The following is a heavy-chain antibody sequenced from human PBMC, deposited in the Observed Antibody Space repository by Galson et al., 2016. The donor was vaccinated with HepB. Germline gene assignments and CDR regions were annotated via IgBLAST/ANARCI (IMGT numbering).Heavy chain of an antibody. CDR1: GFTFRSYD. CDR2: IGTLHDS. D-gene: IGHD3-3*01. J-gene: IGHJ6*02. CDR3: AKDEFLEGDYYYYGMDV. V-gene: IGHV3-13*04. Sequence: SLRLSCAASGFTFRSYDMSWVRQSTGKGLEWVAAIGTLHDSFFPDSVQGRFSISRENVKNSLYLQLNRLRAGDTAVYYCAKDEFLEGDYYYYGMDVWGQGTTVTVAS.